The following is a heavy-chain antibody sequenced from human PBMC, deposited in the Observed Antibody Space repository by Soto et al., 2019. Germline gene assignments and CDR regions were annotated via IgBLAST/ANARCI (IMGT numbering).Heavy chain of an antibody. CDR1: GFSFSDNL. J-gene: IGHJ3*01. CDR2: INPDNGNT. Sequence: QVQLVQSGAEVRKPGASVNISCRASGFSFSDNLINWVRQAPGQSLEWMGWINPDNGNTRSSQTFQGRVTIARHASASRAYAEVSDLTSEYTAVYYCARDILSVGPGAKDAFDVWGQGTMVTVSS. D-gene: IGHD2-8*02. V-gene: IGHV1-3*01. CDR3: ARDILSVGPGAKDAFDV.